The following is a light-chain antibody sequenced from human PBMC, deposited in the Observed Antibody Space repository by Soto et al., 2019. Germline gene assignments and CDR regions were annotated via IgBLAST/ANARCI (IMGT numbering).Light chain of an antibody. CDR3: QQYNTFPIT. CDR2: GAS. Sequence: DIQLTQPPSSLSASVGYIFTIACRASQDTNNYLAWFQQKPGKAPKSLIYGASSLQSGVPSKFSGSGSGTDFTLTISSLQPEDFATYYCQQYNTFPITFGQGTRLEIK. V-gene: IGKV1-16*02. J-gene: IGKJ5*01. CDR1: QDTNNY.